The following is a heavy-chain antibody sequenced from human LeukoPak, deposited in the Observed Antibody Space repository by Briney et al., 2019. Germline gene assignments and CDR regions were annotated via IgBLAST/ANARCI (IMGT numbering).Heavy chain of an antibody. CDR1: GFTVSSNY. D-gene: IGHD5-24*01. J-gene: IGHJ4*02. CDR3: ARSVGMATIDY. V-gene: IGHV3-21*01. Sequence: GGSLRLSCAASGFTVSSNYMSWVRQAPGKGLEWVSSISSSSSYIYYADSVKGRFTISRDNAKNPLYLQMNSLRAEDTAVYYCARSVGMATIDYWGQGTLVTVSS. CDR2: ISSSSSYI.